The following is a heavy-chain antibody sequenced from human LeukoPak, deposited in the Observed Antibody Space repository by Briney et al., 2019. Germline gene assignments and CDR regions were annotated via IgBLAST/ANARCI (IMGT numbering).Heavy chain of an antibody. V-gene: IGHV4-4*07. J-gene: IGHJ4*02. CDR1: VGSISNYY. Sequence: PSETLSLTCTVSVGSISNYYWSWIRQPAGKGLEWIVRIYSSGNTDYNPSLKSRVTMSVDTSKNQFSLHLRFVTAADTALYYCARTPGITVPGGFFDYWGQGILVTVSP. D-gene: IGHD6-19*01. CDR2: IYSSGNT. CDR3: ARTPGITVPGGFFDY.